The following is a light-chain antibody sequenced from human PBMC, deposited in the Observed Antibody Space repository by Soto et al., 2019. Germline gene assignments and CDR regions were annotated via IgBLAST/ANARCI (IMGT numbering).Light chain of an antibody. Sequence: DIVLTQSPGTLSLSPGDIATLSCRASQIVRGSQLSWYQQIPGQAPRLLIYGAASRATGIPDRFSGSGFGTDFTLIIIRLEPEDFAVYYCQQYYNSPFTFGQGTRLE. V-gene: IGKV3-20*01. CDR2: GAA. CDR1: QIVRGSQ. CDR3: QQYYNSPFT. J-gene: IGKJ5*01.